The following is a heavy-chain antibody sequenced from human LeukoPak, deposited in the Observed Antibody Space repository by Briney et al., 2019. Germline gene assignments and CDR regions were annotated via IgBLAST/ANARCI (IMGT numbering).Heavy chain of an antibody. J-gene: IGHJ4*02. CDR3: AREHDSSGEMIFDY. V-gene: IGHV1-8*01. CDR1: GYTFTSYD. D-gene: IGHD3-22*01. CDR2: MNPNSGNT. Sequence: GASVKVSCKASGYTFTSYDINWVRQATGQGLEWMGWMNPNSGNTGYAQKFQGRVTMTRNTSISTAYMELSSLRSDDTAVYYCAREHDSSGEMIFDYWGQGTLVTVSS.